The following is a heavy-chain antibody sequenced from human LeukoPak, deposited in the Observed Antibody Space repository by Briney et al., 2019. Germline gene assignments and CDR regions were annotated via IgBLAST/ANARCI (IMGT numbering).Heavy chain of an antibody. CDR1: GGSISSGGYS. Sequence: SETLSLTCAVSGGSISSGGYSWSWIRQPPGKGLEWIGYIYHSGSTYYNPSLKSRVTISVDRSKNQFSLKLSSVTAADTAVYYCARGGYYDSSGPFDYWGQGTLVTVSS. J-gene: IGHJ4*02. CDR2: IYHSGST. D-gene: IGHD3-22*01. V-gene: IGHV4-30-2*01. CDR3: ARGGYYDSSGPFDY.